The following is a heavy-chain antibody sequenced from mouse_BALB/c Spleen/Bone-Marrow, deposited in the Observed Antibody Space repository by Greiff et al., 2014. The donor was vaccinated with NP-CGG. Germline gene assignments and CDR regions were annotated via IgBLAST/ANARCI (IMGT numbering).Heavy chain of an antibody. Sequence: DVKLVESGGGLVQPGGSLKLSCAASGFTFSSYTMSWVRQTPEKRLEWVAYISNGGGTTYDPDTVKGRFTISRDNAKNTLYLQMSSLKSEDTAMYYCARQIYFPYFDYWGQGATLTVSS. CDR3: ARQIYFPYFDY. CDR1: GFTFSSYT. J-gene: IGHJ2*01. D-gene: IGHD2-1*01. CDR2: ISNGGGTT. V-gene: IGHV5-12-2*01.